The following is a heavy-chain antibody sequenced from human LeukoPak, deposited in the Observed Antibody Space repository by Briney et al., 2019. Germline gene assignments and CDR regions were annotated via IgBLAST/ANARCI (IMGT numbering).Heavy chain of an antibody. CDR3: ARGSGHDRVYYYGMDV. D-gene: IGHD5-12*01. CDR1: GFTFNKYW. CDR2: IHQDGSEK. J-gene: IGHJ6*02. V-gene: IGHV3-7*03. Sequence: GGSLRLSCAASGFTFNKYWMTWVRRAPGKGQEWVANIHQDGSEKSYVDSVKGRFTISRDNTKNSLYLQMNSLRVEDTALYYCARGSGHDRVYYYGMDVWGQGTTVTVS.